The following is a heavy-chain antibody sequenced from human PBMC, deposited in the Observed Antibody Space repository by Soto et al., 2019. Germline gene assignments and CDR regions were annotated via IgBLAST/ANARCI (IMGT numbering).Heavy chain of an antibody. V-gene: IGHV3-48*03. CDR3: ARGYDAGCHFGY. J-gene: IGHJ4*02. D-gene: IGHD1-20*01. Sequence: EVQLVESGGGLVQPGGSLRLSCEASGFTFSRDEMNWVRQAPGKGLEWIAYIQNHGYSTHYADSVKGRFTISRDNAKNTLYLQMSSLIAEDTAIYYCARGYDAGCHFGYWGQGVLVTVSS. CDR1: GFTFSRDE. CDR2: IQNHGYST.